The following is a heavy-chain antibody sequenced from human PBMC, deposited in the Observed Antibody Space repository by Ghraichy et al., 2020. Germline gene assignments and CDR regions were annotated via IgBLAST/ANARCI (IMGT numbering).Heavy chain of an antibody. J-gene: IGHJ4*02. CDR1: GGSFSGYY. Sequence: TLSLTCAVYGGSFSGYYWSWIRQPPGKGLEWIGEINHSGSTNYNPSLKSRVTISVDTSKNQFSLKLSSVTAADTAVYYCARERWELRNFDYWGQGTLVTVSS. V-gene: IGHV4-34*01. CDR2: INHSGST. D-gene: IGHD1-26*01. CDR3: ARERWELRNFDY.